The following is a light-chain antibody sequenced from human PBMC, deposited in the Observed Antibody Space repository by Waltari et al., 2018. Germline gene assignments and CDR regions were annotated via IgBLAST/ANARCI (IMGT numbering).Light chain of an antibody. CDR3: QSYDSSLSGYV. CDR1: SSNIGAGYD. J-gene: IGLJ1*01. CDR2: GTC. V-gene: IGLV1-40*01. Sequence: QSVLTQPPSVSGAPGQRVTISCTGSSSNIGAGYDVHWYQQLPGTAPKRRIYGTCDGPSGFPARFSGCNSGTSASLAITGLQAEDEADYYGQSYDSSLSGYVFGTGTKVTVL.